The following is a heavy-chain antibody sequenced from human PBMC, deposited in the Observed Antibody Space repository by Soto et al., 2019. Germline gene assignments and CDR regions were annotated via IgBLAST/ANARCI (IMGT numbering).Heavy chain of an antibody. V-gene: IGHV3-33*01. J-gene: IGHJ4*02. CDR3: ARDPNCSGGSCYDY. Sequence: GGSLRLSCAASGFTFSSYGMHWVRQAPGKGLEWVAVIWYDGSNKYYADSVKGRFTISRDNSKNTLYLQMNSLRAEDTAVYYCARDPNCSGGSCYDYWGQGTPVTVSS. CDR1: GFTFSSYG. CDR2: IWYDGSNK. D-gene: IGHD2-15*01.